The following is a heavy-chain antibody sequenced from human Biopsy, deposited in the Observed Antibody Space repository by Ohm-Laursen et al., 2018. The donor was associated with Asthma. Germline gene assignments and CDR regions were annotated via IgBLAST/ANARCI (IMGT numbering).Heavy chain of an antibody. D-gene: IGHD3-22*01. Sequence: SLRLSCAASGFAVRRDYMLWVRQAPGKGLERVSVIYSGGTSHTADSVRGRFTISRDYSKNTLYLQMHSLRAEDTAGYYCARGDSSNWSHYYFDYWGQGTLVTVSS. CDR2: IYSGGTS. V-gene: IGHV3-53*01. CDR1: GFAVRRDY. J-gene: IGHJ4*02. CDR3: ARGDSSNWSHYYFDY.